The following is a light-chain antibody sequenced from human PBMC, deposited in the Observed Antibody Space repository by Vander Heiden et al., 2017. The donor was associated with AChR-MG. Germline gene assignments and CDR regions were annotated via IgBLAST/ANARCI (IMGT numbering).Light chain of an antibody. CDR1: SPNIGRNT. V-gene: IGLV1-44*01. CDR3: AAWDDSLNGVV. J-gene: IGLJ2*01. Sequence: QSVLTQPPSTSGTPGQRVTISCSGSSPNIGRNTVNWYQQFPGTAPNLLMYDNDQRPSGVPDRFSATKSGTSASLAISGLQSEDEAVYHCAAWDDSLNGVVFGGGTTLTVL. CDR2: DND.